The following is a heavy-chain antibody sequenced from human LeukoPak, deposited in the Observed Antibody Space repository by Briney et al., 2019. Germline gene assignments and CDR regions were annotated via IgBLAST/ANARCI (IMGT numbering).Heavy chain of an antibody. CDR3: ARAPTSVSNPSYFDY. D-gene: IGHD4-11*01. CDR1: GFTFSDYY. J-gene: IGHJ4*02. V-gene: IGHV3-11*01. CDR2: ISSSGSTI. Sequence: PGGSLRLSCAASGFTFSDYYMSWIRQAPGKGLEWVSYISSSGSTIYYADSVKGRFTISRDNAKNSLYLQMNSLRAEDTALYYCARAPTSVSNPSYFDYWGQGTQVTVSS.